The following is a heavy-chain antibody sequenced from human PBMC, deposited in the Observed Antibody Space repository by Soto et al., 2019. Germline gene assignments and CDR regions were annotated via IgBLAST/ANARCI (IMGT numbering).Heavy chain of an antibody. Sequence: SVKVSCKASGGTLSSYTISWVRQAPGQGLEWMGRIIPILGIANYAQKFQGRVTITADKSTSTAYMELSSLRSEDTAVYYCARDFGPNPFYYWGQGTLVTVSS. CDR1: GGTLSSYT. CDR2: IIPILGIA. V-gene: IGHV1-69*02. J-gene: IGHJ4*02. D-gene: IGHD3-10*01. CDR3: ARDFGPNPFYY.